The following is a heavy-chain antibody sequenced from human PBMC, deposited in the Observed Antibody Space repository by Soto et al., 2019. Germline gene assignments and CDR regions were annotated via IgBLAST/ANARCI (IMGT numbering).Heavy chain of an antibody. J-gene: IGHJ6*02. D-gene: IGHD6-13*01. CDR3: ARNGTYSRSLSHYTGMDV. V-gene: IGHV1-69*01. CDR2: IVPMFGTP. CDR1: GGTFADFI. Sequence: QVQLVQSGAEVKEPGSSVKVSCKASGGTFADFIMNWVRQTPGQGLEWMGGIVPMFGTPTYAEKFKGRVTISATGSTSTAYLELTSLRSEDTAVYYCARNGTYSRSLSHYTGMDVWGQGTTVTVSS.